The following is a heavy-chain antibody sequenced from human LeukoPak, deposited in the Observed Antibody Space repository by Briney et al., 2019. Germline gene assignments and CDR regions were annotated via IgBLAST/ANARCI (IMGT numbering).Heavy chain of an antibody. J-gene: IGHJ6*02. D-gene: IGHD2-2*01. CDR2: ISAYNGNT. CDR1: GYTFTSYG. CDR3: ARASPKVVPAARWGSGMDV. V-gene: IGHV1-18*01. Sequence: GASVKVSCKASGYTFTSYGISWVRQAPGQGLEWMGWISAYNGNTNYAQKLQGRVTMTTDTSTSTAYMELRSLRSDDTAVYYCARASPKVVPAARWGSGMDVWGQGTTVTVSS.